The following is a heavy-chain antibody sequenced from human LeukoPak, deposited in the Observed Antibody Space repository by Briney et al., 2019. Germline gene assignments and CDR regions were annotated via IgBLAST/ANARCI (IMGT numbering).Heavy chain of an antibody. V-gene: IGHV3-30*18. CDR2: ISYDGSNK. Sequence: PGGSLRLSCAASGFTFSSYGMHWVRQAPGKGLEWVAVISYDGSNKYYADSVKGRFTISRDNSKNTLYLQMNSLRAEDTAVYYCAKISARAAAGMERYGMDVWGQGTTVTVSS. CDR1: GFTFSSYG. CDR3: AKISARAAAGMERYGMDV. D-gene: IGHD6-13*01. J-gene: IGHJ6*02.